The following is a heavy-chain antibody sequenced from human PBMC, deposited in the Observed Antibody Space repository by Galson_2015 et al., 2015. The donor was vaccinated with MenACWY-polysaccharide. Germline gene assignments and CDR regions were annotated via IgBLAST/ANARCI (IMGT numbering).Heavy chain of an antibody. CDR3: TRDRPIDY. V-gene: IGHV3-49*03. J-gene: IGHJ4*02. CDR2: IRCKASGETT. CDR1: GFTFGDYA. Sequence: SLRLSCAASGFTFGDYAMAWFRQAPGKGLEWVGFIRCKASGETTGYAAPVKGRFTISRDDSKSTTYLQMNSLQTEDTAIYYCTRDRPIDYWGQGTLVTVSS.